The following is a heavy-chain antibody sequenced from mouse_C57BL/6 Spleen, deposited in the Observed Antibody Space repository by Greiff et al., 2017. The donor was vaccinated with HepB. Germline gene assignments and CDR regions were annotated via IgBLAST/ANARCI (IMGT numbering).Heavy chain of an antibody. CDR1: GFTFSDYG. V-gene: IGHV5-17*01. Sequence: EVQVVESGGGLVKPGGSLKLSCAASGFTFSDYGMHWVRQAPEKGLEWVAYISSGSSTIYYADTVKGRFTISRDNAKNTLFLQMTSLRSEDTAMYYCARSEGMYYEYDVAMDYWGQGTSVTVSS. CDR2: ISSGSSTI. D-gene: IGHD2-4*01. J-gene: IGHJ4*01. CDR3: ARSEGMYYEYDVAMDY.